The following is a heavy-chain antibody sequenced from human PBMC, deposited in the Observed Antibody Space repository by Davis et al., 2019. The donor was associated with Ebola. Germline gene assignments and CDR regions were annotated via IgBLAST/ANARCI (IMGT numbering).Heavy chain of an antibody. CDR3: AKAVTPMDYFDY. V-gene: IGHV3-7*03. J-gene: IGHJ4*02. Sequence: GESLKISCAASGFTFSSYWMSWVRQAPGKGLEWVANIKQDGSEKYYVDSVKGRFTISRDNAKNSLYLQMNSLRAEDTALYYCAKAVTPMDYFDYWGQGTLVTVSS. CDR2: IKQDGSEK. CDR1: GFTFSSYW. D-gene: IGHD3-10*01.